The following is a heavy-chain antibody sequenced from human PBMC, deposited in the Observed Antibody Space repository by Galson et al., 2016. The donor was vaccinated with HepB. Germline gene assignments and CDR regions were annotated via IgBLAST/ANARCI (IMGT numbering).Heavy chain of an antibody. Sequence: SLRLSCAASGFTFSSYAMHWVRQAPGKGLECVAVISYDGSNKYYADSVKGRFTISRDNSKNTLYLQVNSLRAGDTAVYYCAREPAEYYDFWGGYYGGYYYYYGMDVWGQGTTVTVSS. D-gene: IGHD3-3*01. V-gene: IGHV3-30*01. CDR1: GFTFSSYA. CDR2: ISYDGSNK. J-gene: IGHJ6*02. CDR3: AREPAEYYDFWGGYYGGYYYYYGMDV.